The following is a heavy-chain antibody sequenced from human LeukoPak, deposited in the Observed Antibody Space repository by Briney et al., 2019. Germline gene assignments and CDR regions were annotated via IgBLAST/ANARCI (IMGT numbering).Heavy chain of an antibody. Sequence: GGSLRLPCAASGFSFSSYEMNWVRQAPGKGLEWVGYISSSGNTIYYADSVKGRFTISRDNAKNSLYLQMQSLRAEDTAVYYCAREIAVAPFDYWGQGALVAVSS. D-gene: IGHD6-19*01. CDR3: AREIAVAPFDY. CDR1: GFSFSSYE. CDR2: ISSSGNTI. V-gene: IGHV3-48*03. J-gene: IGHJ4*02.